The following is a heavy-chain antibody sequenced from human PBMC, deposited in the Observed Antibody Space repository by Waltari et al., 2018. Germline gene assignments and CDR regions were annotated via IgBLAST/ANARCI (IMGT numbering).Heavy chain of an antibody. CDR3: ARDAAGYTDPYYFDY. Sequence: QVQLQESGPGLVKPSETLSLTCTVSGGSISSYYWSWIRQPAGKGLEWIGRMYTSGRTNYNPPLKSRVTMSVDTSKNQFSLKLSSVTAADTAVYYCARDAAGYTDPYYFDYWGQGTLVTVSS. D-gene: IGHD6-13*01. V-gene: IGHV4-4*07. J-gene: IGHJ4*02. CDR1: GGSISSYY. CDR2: MYTSGRT.